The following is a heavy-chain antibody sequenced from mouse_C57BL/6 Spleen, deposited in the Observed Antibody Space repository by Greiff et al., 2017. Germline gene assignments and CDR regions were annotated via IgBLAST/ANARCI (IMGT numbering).Heavy chain of an antibody. CDR2: INPNNGGT. CDR1: GYTFTDYY. V-gene: IGHV1-26*01. J-gene: IGHJ3*01. Sequence: VQLQQSGPELVKPGASVKISCKASGYTFTDYYMNWVKQSHGKSLEWIGDINPNNGGTSYNQKFKGKATLTVDKSSSTAYMELRSLTSEDSAVYYCAGILEFAYWGQGTLVTVSA. CDR3: AGILEFAY.